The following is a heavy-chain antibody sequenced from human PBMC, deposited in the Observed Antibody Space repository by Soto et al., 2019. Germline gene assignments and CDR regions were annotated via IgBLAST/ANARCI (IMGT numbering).Heavy chain of an antibody. Sequence: QVQLQESGPGLVKPSQTLSLTCTVSGGSISSDDYYWSWIRQPPGKGLEWIGYIYYSGSTYYDPSLKSRVTISVAPSKNQFSLKLSSVTAADTAVYYCARAHGADYGGDVRPIGFDYWGQGTLVTVSS. CDR3: ARAHGADYGGDVRPIGFDY. J-gene: IGHJ4*02. D-gene: IGHD4-17*01. V-gene: IGHV4-30-4*01. CDR2: IYYSGST. CDR1: GGSISSDDYY.